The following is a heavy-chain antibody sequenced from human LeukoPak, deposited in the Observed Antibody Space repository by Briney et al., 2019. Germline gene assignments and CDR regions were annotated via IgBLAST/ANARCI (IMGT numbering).Heavy chain of an antibody. J-gene: IGHJ4*02. D-gene: IGHD3-10*01. CDR1: GFTFDDYA. V-gene: IGHV3-9*01. Sequence: SLRLSCAASGFTFDDYAMHWVRQAPGKGLEWVSGISWNSGSIGYADSVKGRFTISRDNAKNSLYLQMNSLRAEDKALYYCAKASGEYYGSGSYYTFDYWGQGTLVTVSS. CDR3: AKASGEYYGSGSYYTFDY. CDR2: ISWNSGSI.